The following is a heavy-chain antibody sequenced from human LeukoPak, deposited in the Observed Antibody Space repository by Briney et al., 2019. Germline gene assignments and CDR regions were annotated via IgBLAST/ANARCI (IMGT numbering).Heavy chain of an antibody. CDR3: AKGPASIRPRYYYGMDV. CDR1: GFTFSSYA. V-gene: IGHV3-23*01. D-gene: IGHD3-3*02. J-gene: IGHJ6*02. CDR2: ISGSGGST. Sequence: GGSLRLSCAASGFTFSSYAMSWVRQAPGKGLEWVSAISGSGGSTYYADSVKGRFTISRDNSKNTLYLQMNSLRAEDTAVYYCAKGPASIRPRYYYGMDVWGQGTTVTVSS.